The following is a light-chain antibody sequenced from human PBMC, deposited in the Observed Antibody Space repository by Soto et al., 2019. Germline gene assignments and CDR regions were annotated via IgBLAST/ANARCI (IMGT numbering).Light chain of an antibody. CDR1: QTIGNY. Sequence: IQRTQAHSSLPASVGDRVTITCLASQTIGNYLNWYQQRPGKAPNLLISAASTLQSGVPSRFSGSGSGTDFTLTITSLQPEDFATYYCQQSYNTPRTFGQGTKVDNK. V-gene: IGKV1-39*01. CDR2: AAS. J-gene: IGKJ1*01. CDR3: QQSYNTPRT.